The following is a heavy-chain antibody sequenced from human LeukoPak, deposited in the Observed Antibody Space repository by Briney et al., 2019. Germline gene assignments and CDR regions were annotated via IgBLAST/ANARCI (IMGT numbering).Heavy chain of an antibody. Sequence: SVKVSCKASGGTFSSYAISWVRQAPGQGLEWMGGIIPIFGTANYAQKFQGRVTITADESTSTAYMELGSLRSEDTAVYYCARDPSRFGELFSWFDPWGQGTLVTVSS. D-gene: IGHD3-10*01. CDR3: ARDPSRFGELFSWFDP. CDR1: GGTFSSYA. V-gene: IGHV1-69*13. CDR2: IIPIFGTA. J-gene: IGHJ5*02.